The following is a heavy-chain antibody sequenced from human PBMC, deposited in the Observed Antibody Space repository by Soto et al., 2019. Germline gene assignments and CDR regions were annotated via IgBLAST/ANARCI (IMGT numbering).Heavy chain of an antibody. CDR2: ISGSTNTI. J-gene: IGHJ6*03. D-gene: IGHD3-10*01. Sequence: EVQLVESGGGLVQPGGSLRLSCAASGFTFSSYSMTWVRQAPAKGLKWVSYISGSTNTIYDADSVKGRFTISRDNARSSVDLQMNRLRAEDTAVYYCARAIIKIRGGIDLTHYFYMDVWGKGTTVTVSS. CDR3: ARAIIKIRGGIDLTHYFYMDV. CDR1: GFTFSSYS. V-gene: IGHV3-48*01.